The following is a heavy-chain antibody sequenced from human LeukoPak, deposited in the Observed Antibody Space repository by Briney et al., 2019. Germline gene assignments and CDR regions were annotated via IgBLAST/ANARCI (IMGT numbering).Heavy chain of an antibody. Sequence: GGSLRLSCAASGFTFSNHWMSWVRQAPGKGLEWVANINQDGSEKYYVDSVKGRFTLSRDNAKNSLSLQMNSLRAEDTAVYYCARVTSGLDYWGQGTLVTVSS. J-gene: IGHJ4*02. CDR3: ARVTSGLDY. V-gene: IGHV3-7*01. CDR2: INQDGSEK. CDR1: GFTFSNHW.